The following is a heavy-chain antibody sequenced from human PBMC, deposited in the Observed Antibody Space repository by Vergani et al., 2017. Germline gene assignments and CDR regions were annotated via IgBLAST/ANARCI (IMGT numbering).Heavy chain of an antibody. V-gene: IGHV1-69*01. CDR2: IIPIFGTA. CDR3: ARLGAAGYYDSSELNFDY. D-gene: IGHD3-22*01. CDR1: GYTFTSYY. Sequence: QVQLVQSGAEVKKPGASVKVSCKASGYTFTSYYMHWVRQAPGQGLEWMGGIIPIFGTANYAQKFQGRVTITADESTSTAYMELSSLRSEDTAVYYCARLGAAGYYDSSELNFDYWGQGTLVTVSS. J-gene: IGHJ4*02.